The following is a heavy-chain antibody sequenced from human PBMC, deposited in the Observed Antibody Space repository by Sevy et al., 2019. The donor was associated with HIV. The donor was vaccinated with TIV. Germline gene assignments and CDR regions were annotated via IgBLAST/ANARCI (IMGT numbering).Heavy chain of an antibody. CDR3: ARDPWSVGDY. D-gene: IGHD2-8*02. CDR1: GYTFTSYY. J-gene: IGHJ4*02. Sequence: ASVKASCKASGYTFTSYYIHWVRQAPGQGLEWVGIINPSGGSTSYPQKFQGRVTLTRDTSTNTVYMELSSLKSEDTAVYYCARDPWSVGDYWGQGTLVTVSS. V-gene: IGHV1-46*01. CDR2: INPSGGST.